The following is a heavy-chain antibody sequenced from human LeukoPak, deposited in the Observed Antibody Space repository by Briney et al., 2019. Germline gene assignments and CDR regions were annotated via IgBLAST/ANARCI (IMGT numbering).Heavy chain of an antibody. D-gene: IGHD2-2*01. CDR1: GGTFSSYA. CDR2: IIPIFGTA. CDR3: ATTCSSTSCSHDAFDI. V-gene: IGHV1-69*13. J-gene: IGHJ3*02. Sequence: GASVKVSCKASGGTFSSYAISWVRQAPGQGLEWMGGIIPIFGTANYAQKFQGRVTITADESTSTAYMELSSLRSEDTAVYYCATTCSSTSCSHDAFDIWGQGTMVTVSS.